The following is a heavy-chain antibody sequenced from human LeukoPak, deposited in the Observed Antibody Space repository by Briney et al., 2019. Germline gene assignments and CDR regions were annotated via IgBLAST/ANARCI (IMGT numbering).Heavy chain of an antibody. CDR1: GFTFSSYS. CDR3: ARDPLSAYDYYFDY. Sequence: NTGGSLRLSCAASGFTFSSYSMNWVRQAPGRGLEWVSSISSSSSYIYYADSVKGRFTISRDNAKNSLYLQMNSLRAEDTAVYYCARDPLSAYDYYFDYWGQGTLVTVSS. D-gene: IGHD5-12*01. V-gene: IGHV3-21*01. CDR2: ISSSSSYI. J-gene: IGHJ4*02.